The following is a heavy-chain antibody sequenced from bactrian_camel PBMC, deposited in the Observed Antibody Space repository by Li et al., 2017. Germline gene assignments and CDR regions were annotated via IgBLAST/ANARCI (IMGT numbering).Heavy chain of an antibody. J-gene: IGHJ4*01. D-gene: IGHD3*01. CDR1: GFTFSMNS. CDR2: VSTGGGTT. V-gene: IGHV3S1*01. Sequence: HVQLVESGGGLVQPRGSLRLSCGAFGFTFSMNSMHWVRQAPGKGLEWVSYVSTGGGTTYYADSVKGRFTISRDNGKDTLYLQMNSLKIEDTAVYYCALGSSRQATTTARGKGTQVTVS.